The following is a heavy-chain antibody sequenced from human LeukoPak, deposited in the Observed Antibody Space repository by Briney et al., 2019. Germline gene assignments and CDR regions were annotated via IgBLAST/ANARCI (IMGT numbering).Heavy chain of an antibody. D-gene: IGHD2-2*01. CDR3: VKGYCSSISCYGDY. Sequence: GGSLRLSCSASGFTFSSYAMHWVRQAPGKGLEYVSAISSNGGSTYYADSVKVRFTISRDNSKNTLYLQMSSLRAEDTAVYYCVKGYCSSISCYGDYWGQGTLVTFSS. CDR1: GFTFSSYA. V-gene: IGHV3-64D*09. J-gene: IGHJ4*02. CDR2: ISSNGGST.